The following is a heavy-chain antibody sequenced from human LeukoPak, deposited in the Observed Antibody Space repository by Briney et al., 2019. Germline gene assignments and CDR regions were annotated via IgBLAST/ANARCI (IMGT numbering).Heavy chain of an antibody. Sequence: PGGSLRLSCAASGFTFSSYAMSWVRQAPGKGLEWVSAISGGGGSTYYADSVKGRFTISRDNSKNTLYLQMNSLRAEDTAVYYCAKENVLWFGELLYTDAFDIWGQGTMVTVSS. J-gene: IGHJ3*02. CDR2: ISGGGGST. D-gene: IGHD3-10*01. V-gene: IGHV3-23*01. CDR1: GFTFSSYA. CDR3: AKENVLWFGELLYTDAFDI.